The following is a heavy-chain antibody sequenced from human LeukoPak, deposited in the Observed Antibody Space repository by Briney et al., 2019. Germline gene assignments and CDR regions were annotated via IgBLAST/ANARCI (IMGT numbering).Heavy chain of an antibody. Sequence: GGSLRLSCAASGFTFSDYWMSWVRQAPGKGLEWVANINQDGSEKYYVDSVKGRFTISRDNAKNSLYLQMNSLRAEDTAVYYCVRSRGATGYWGQGTLVTVSS. D-gene: IGHD1-26*01. CDR2: INQDGSEK. CDR3: VRSRGATGY. CDR1: GFTFSDYW. V-gene: IGHV3-7*01. J-gene: IGHJ4*02.